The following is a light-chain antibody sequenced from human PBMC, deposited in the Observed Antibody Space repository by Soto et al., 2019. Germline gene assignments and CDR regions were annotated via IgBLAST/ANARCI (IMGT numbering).Light chain of an antibody. Sequence: DIQMTQSPSSLSASVGDRVTITCRASQSISSYLNWYQQKPGKAPKLLIYAASRLQSGVPSRFSGTGSRTDFTLTISSLQTEDFATYYCQQSYSTPRAFGQGTRLEI. V-gene: IGKV1-39*01. CDR1: QSISSY. CDR3: QQSYSTPRA. CDR2: AAS. J-gene: IGKJ5*01.